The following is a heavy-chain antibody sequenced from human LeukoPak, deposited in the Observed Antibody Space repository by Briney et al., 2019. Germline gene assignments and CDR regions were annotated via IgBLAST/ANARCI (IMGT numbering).Heavy chain of an antibody. CDR3: AKVGYYYGSGSWAYYYYYGMDV. V-gene: IGHV3-43*02. CDR1: GFTFTSYA. Sequence: GGSLRLSCAVSGFTFTSYAMHWVRQAPGKGLEWVSLISGDGGSTYYADSAKGRFTISRDNSKNSLYLQMNSLRTEDTALYYCAKVGYYYGSGSWAYYYYYGMDVWGQGTTVTVSS. D-gene: IGHD3-10*01. J-gene: IGHJ6*02. CDR2: ISGDGGST.